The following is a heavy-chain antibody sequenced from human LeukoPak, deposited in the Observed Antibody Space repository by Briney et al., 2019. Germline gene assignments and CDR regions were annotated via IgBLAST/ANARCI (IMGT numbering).Heavy chain of an antibody. CDR3: ARDPVLGFLERLPPSFDY. CDR1: GFIFSSYW. D-gene: IGHD3-3*02. Sequence: GGSLKLSCAASGFIFSSYWMSWVRQAPGKGLEWVASIKEDGTETYYVDSVKGRFTISRDNAKNSLYLQMNSLRAEDTAVHYCARDPVLGFLERLPPSFDYWGQGTLVTVSS. J-gene: IGHJ4*02. CDR2: IKEDGTET. V-gene: IGHV3-7*01.